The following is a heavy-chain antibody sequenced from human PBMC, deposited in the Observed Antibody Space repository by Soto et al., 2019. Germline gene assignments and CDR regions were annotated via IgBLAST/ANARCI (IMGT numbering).Heavy chain of an antibody. CDR3: ARTPETRDWLDP. CDR1: GASVSSYY. CDR2: IYYIGAY. Sequence: PSETLSLTCSVSGASVSSYYWSWVRQPPGKALEWIGYIYYIGAYNYNPSLKSRVTISVDTSKNQFSLKLTSVTAADTAVYYCARTPETRDWLDPWGQGTLVTVSS. V-gene: IGHV4-59*02. J-gene: IGHJ5*02. D-gene: IGHD1-7*01.